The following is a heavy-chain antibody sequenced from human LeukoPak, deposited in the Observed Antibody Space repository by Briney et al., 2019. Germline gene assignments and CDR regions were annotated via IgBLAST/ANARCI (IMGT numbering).Heavy chain of an antibody. CDR1: GFTCSTYV. D-gene: IGHD3-16*02. CDR3: ARLSSFAFDI. Sequence: PGGSLRLSCAAPGFTCSTYVMSWVRQAPGKGLEWLSLILHNGDSTYYADSVKGRFTISRDNSKNTLYLQMNSLRAEDTAVYYCARLSSFAFDIWGQGTMVTVSS. J-gene: IGHJ3*02. V-gene: IGHV3-23*01. CDR2: ILHNGDST.